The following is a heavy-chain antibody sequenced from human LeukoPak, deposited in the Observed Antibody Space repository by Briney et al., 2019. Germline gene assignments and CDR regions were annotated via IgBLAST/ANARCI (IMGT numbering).Heavy chain of an antibody. CDR1: GYTFTSYY. V-gene: IGHV1-46*01. D-gene: IGHD1-20*01. CDR2: INPSGGST. J-gene: IGHJ3*02. Sequence: ASVKVSCKASGYTFTSYYMHWVRQAPGQGLEWMGIINPSGGSTSYAQKFQGRVTMTRDMSTSTVYMELSSLRSEDTAVYYCARAINWNDPDDAFDIWGQGTMVTVSS. CDR3: ARAINWNDPDDAFDI.